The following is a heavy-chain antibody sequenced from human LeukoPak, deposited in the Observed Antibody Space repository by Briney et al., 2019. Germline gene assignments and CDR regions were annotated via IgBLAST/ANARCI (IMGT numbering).Heavy chain of an antibody. J-gene: IGHJ4*02. CDR1: GGSFNGYY. D-gene: IGHD6-25*01. V-gene: IGHV4-34*01. CDR3: ARGQLRLSN. Sequence: SETLSLTCAVYGGSFNGYYWTWIRQPPGKGLEWIGVINHSGSTDYNPSLKSRVTISVDTSKNQFSLKLNSVTAADTAVYYCARGQLRLSNWGQGSLVIVSS. CDR2: INHSGST.